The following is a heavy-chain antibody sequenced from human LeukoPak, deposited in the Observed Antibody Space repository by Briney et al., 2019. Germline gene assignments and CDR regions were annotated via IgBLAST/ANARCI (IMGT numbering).Heavy chain of an antibody. Sequence: ASVKVSCKASGYTFTDYYIHWVRQAPGQGLEWMGWINPHSSGTDYAHNFQGRVTMTRDTSISTAYMELSRLRSDDTAVYYCARVWPKRYGDSTWLRYWGQGTLVTVSS. CDR1: GYTFTDYY. CDR2: INPHSSGT. D-gene: IGHD4-17*01. CDR3: ARVWPKRYGDSTWLRY. J-gene: IGHJ4*02. V-gene: IGHV1-2*02.